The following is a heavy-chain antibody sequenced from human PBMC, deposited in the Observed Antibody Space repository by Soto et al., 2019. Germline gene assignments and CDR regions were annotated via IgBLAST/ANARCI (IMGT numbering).Heavy chain of an antibody. CDR1: GFTFSSYG. V-gene: IGHV3-33*01. CDR3: ARHRFGTAMVPFDY. D-gene: IGHD5-18*01. Sequence: QVQLVESGGGVVQPGRSLRLSCAASGFTFSSYGMHWVRQAPGKGLEWVAVVLYDESNKYYADSVKGRFTISRYNSKTTLYLQINSLRSEDTAVYSFARHRFGTAMVPFDYWGQGTLVTVSS. J-gene: IGHJ4*02. CDR2: VLYDESNK.